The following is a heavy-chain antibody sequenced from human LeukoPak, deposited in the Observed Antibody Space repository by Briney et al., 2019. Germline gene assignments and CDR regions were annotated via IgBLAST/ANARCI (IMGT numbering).Heavy chain of an antibody. D-gene: IGHD3-22*01. V-gene: IGHV1-24*01. J-gene: IGHJ4*02. CDR3: ATDLSSGYYPTDY. CDR1: GYTLTELS. Sequence: ASVKVSCKVFGYTLTELSMHWVRQAPGKGLEWMGGFDPEDGETIYAQKFQGRVTMTEDTSTDTAYMELSSLRSEDTAVYYCATDLSSGYYPTDYWGQGTLVTVSS. CDR2: FDPEDGET.